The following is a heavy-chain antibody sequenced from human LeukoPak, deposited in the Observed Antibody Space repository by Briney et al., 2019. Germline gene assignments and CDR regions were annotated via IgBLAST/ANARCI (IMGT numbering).Heavy chain of an antibody. J-gene: IGHJ6*02. CDR2: VHHTGSA. Sequence: PSETLSLTCTVSGISLSTYYWSWVRQPPGKGLEWIGYVHHTGSADYNPSLKSRVTISLDMSKNQFSLKLTSATAADTAVYYCARDSWDYIAMDVWGPGTTVTVSS. CDR1: GISLSTYY. V-gene: IGHV4-59*01. CDR3: ARDSWDYIAMDV. D-gene: IGHD4/OR15-4a*01.